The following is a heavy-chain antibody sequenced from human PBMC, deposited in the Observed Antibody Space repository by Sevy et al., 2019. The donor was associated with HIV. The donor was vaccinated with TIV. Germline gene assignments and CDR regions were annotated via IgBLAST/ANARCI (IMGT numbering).Heavy chain of an antibody. CDR1: GFTFPIYS. J-gene: IGHJ4*02. CDR3: ARVAVEYCTNDCYHRFDH. CDR2: ISYDGNNR. D-gene: IGHD2-8*01. Sequence: GGSLRLSCVASGFTFPIYSVVWVRRAPGKGLEWLTLISYDGNNRYYADSVKGRFTISRDISNNILYLQMTSLRVEDTALYFCARVAVEYCTNDCYHRFDHWGLGTLVTVSS. V-gene: IGHV3-30*04.